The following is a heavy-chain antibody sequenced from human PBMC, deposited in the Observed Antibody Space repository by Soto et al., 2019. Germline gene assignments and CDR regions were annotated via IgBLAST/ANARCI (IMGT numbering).Heavy chain of an antibody. CDR3: ARHLNPDNNSWYLFDY. CDR1: GYSFTSYW. J-gene: IGHJ4*02. CDR2: IDPSDSYI. Sequence: PGESLKISCKGSGYSFTSYWISWVRQMPGKGLEWMGRIDPSDSYINYNPSFQGHVTISADKSISTAYLQWSSLKASDTAMYYCARHLNPDNNSWYLFDYWGQGTLVTVS. D-gene: IGHD6-13*01. V-gene: IGHV5-10-1*01.